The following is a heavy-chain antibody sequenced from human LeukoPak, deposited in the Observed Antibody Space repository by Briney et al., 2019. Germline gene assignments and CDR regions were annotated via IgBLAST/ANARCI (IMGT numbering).Heavy chain of an antibody. Sequence: PGGSLRLSCAVSGVTFSSFWMNWVRQAPGKGLEWVSYISSSGSTIYYADSVKGRFTISRDNAKNSLYLQMNSLRAEDTAVYYCARDRGYYYMDVWGKGTTVTVSS. D-gene: IGHD3-10*01. CDR1: GVTFSSFW. J-gene: IGHJ6*03. V-gene: IGHV3-48*03. CDR2: ISSSGSTI. CDR3: ARDRGYYYMDV.